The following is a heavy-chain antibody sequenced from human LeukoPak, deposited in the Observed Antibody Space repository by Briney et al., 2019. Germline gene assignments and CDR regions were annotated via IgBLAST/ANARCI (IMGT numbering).Heavy chain of an antibody. J-gene: IGHJ3*02. CDR1: GGSISSSSYY. CDR2: IYYSGST. D-gene: IGHD5-24*01. CDR3: ARGDGYRDAFDI. V-gene: IGHV4-39*07. Sequence: PSETLSLTCTVSGGSISSSSYYWGWIRQPPGKGLEWIGSIYYSGSTNYNPSLKSRVTISVDTSKNQFSLKLSSVTAADTAVYYCARGDGYRDAFDIWGQGTMVTVSS.